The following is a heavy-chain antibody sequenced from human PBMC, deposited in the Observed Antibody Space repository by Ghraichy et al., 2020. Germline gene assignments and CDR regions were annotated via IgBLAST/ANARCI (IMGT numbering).Heavy chain of an antibody. CDR2: ISAYNGNT. Sequence: ASVKVSCKASGYTFTSYGISWERQAPGQGLEWMGWISAYNGNTNYAQKLQGRVTMTTDTSTSTAYMELRSLRSDDTAVYYCARDSNYYDSSGYYYYGMDVWGQGTTVTVAS. D-gene: IGHD3-22*01. J-gene: IGHJ6*02. V-gene: IGHV1-18*04. CDR1: GYTFTSYG. CDR3: ARDSNYYDSSGYYYYGMDV.